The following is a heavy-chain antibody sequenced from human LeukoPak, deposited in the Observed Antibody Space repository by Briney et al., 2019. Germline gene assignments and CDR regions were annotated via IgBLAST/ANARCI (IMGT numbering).Heavy chain of an antibody. CDR2: INHSGST. CDR3: ARGLMSTRGY. V-gene: IGHV4-34*01. Sequence: SETLSLTCAVYGGSFSGYYWSWIRQPPGKGLEWTGEINHSGSTNYNPSLKSRVTISVDTSKNQFSLKLSSVTAADTAVYYCARGLMSTRGYWGQGTLVTVTS. CDR1: GGSFSGYY. J-gene: IGHJ4*02. D-gene: IGHD1-14*01.